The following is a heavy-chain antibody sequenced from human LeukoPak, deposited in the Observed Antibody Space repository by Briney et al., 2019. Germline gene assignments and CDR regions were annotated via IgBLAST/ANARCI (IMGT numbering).Heavy chain of an antibody. CDR3: ARDGPIGQYYYGMDV. V-gene: IGHV4-59*01. CDR1: GGSISSYY. Sequence: SETLSLTCTVSGGSISSYYWSWIRQPPGKGLEWIGYICYSGSTNYNPSLKSRVTISVDTSKNQFSLKLSSVTAADTAVYYCARDGPIGQYYYGMDVWGQGTTVTVSS. J-gene: IGHJ6*02. CDR2: ICYSGST.